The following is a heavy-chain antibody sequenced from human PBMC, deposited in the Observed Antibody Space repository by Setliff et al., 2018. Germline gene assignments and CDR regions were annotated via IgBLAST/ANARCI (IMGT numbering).Heavy chain of an antibody. CDR3: ARSTVLSWGRLGPFDY. J-gene: IGHJ4*02. Sequence: PGGSLRLSCAASGFTFTNYWINWVRQAPGKGLEWVANIKQDESEKHYVGSVKGRFTISRDNARNSVYLQMNSLRAEDAAVYYCARSTVLSWGRLGPFDYWGQGTLVTVSS. D-gene: IGHD3-16*01. CDR1: GFTFTNYW. CDR2: IKQDESEK. V-gene: IGHV3-7*01.